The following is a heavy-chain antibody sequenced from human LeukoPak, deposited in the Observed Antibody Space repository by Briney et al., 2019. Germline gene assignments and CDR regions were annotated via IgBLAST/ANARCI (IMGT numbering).Heavy chain of an antibody. D-gene: IGHD5-18*01. Sequence: PGGSLRLSCAASGFTFSSYAMSWVRQAPGKGLDWVSALSGSGGSTYYADSVKGRFTISRDNSKNTLYLQMNSLRAEDTAVYYCARGGYSYGLALWYWGQGTLVTVSS. CDR2: LSGSGGST. J-gene: IGHJ4*02. CDR3: ARGGYSYGLALWY. V-gene: IGHV3-23*01. CDR1: GFTFSSYA.